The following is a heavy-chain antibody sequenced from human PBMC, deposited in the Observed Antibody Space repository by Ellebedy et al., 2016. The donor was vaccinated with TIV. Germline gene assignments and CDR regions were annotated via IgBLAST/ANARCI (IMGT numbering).Heavy chain of an antibody. D-gene: IGHD1-26*01. Sequence: GESLKISXAASGFTFSSYAMHWVRQAPDKGLEWVAVISYDGSNKYYADSVKGRFTISRDNAKNSLYLQMNSLRAEDTAVYYCARAPPVGATDYWGQGTLVTVSS. J-gene: IGHJ4*02. CDR1: GFTFSSYA. V-gene: IGHV3-30-3*01. CDR3: ARAPPVGATDY. CDR2: ISYDGSNK.